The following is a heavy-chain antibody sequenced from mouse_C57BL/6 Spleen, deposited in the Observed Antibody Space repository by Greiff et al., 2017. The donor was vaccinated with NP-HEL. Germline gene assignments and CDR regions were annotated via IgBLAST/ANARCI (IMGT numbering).Heavy chain of an antibody. J-gene: IGHJ1*03. V-gene: IGHV5-4*01. CDR3: AREETTVVARYFDV. CDR2: ISDGGSYT. D-gene: IGHD1-1*01. CDR1: GFTFSSYA. Sequence: EVKLVESGGGLVKPGGSLKLSCAASGFTFSSYAMSWVRQTPEKRLEWVATISDGGSYTYYPDNVKGRFTISRDNAKNNLYLQMSHLKSEDTAMYYCAREETTVVARYFDVWGTGTTVTVSS.